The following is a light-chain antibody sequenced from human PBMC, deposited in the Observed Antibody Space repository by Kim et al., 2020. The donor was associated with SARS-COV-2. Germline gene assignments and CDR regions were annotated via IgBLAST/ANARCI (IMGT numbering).Light chain of an antibody. CDR2: SNN. J-gene: IGLJ1*01. V-gene: IGLV1-44*01. CDR1: SSNIGSNT. CDR3: ATWDDSLNGYV. Sequence: GQRVTFSCSGSSSNIGSNTVNWYQQLPGTAPKLLIYSNNRRPSGVRDRFAGSKSGTSASLAISGLQSEDEADYYCATWDDSLNGYVFGTGTKVTVL.